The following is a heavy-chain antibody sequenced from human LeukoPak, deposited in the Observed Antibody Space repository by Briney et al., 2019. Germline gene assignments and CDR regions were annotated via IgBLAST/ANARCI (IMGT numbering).Heavy chain of an antibody. CDR2: MNPNSSNT. J-gene: IGHJ4*02. D-gene: IGHD3-10*01. V-gene: IGHV1-8*01. Sequence: ASVKVSCKASGYTFTSYDINWVRQATGQGLEWMGWMNPNSSNTGYAQKFQGRVTMTRNTSISTAYMELSSLRSEDTAVYYCARFGASGSYYEFGYWGQGTLVTVSS. CDR3: ARFGASGSYYEFGY. CDR1: GYTFTSYD.